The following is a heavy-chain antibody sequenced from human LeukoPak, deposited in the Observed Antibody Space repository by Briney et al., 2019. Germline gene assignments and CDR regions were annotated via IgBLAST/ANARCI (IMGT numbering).Heavy chain of an antibody. J-gene: IGHJ6*02. CDR3: TREGARTGTMDYYYGMDV. D-gene: IGHD1-1*01. Sequence: PGGSLRLSCAASGFTFSDYYMSWIRQAPGKGLEWVGFIRSKAYGGTTEYAASVKGRFTISRDDSKSIAYLQMNSLKTEDTAVYYCTREGARTGTMDYYYGMDVWGQGTTVTVSS. CDR2: IRSKAYGGTT. CDR1: GFTFSDYY. V-gene: IGHV3-49*03.